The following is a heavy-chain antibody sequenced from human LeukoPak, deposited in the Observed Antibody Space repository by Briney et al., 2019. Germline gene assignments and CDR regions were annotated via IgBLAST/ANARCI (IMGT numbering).Heavy chain of an antibody. Sequence: GSLRLSCAASGFTFSDYYMSWIRQPPGKGLEWIGEINHSGSTNYNPSLNSRVTISVDTSKNQFSLKLSSVTAADTAVYYCARGVNSGWGFDYWGQGTLVTVSS. J-gene: IGHJ4*02. D-gene: IGHD6-19*01. CDR1: GFTFSDYY. CDR3: ARGVNSGWGFDY. V-gene: IGHV4-34*01. CDR2: INHSGST.